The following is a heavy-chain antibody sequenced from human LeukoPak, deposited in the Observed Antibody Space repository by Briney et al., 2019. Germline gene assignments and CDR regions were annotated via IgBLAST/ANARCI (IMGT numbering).Heavy chain of an antibody. Sequence: GGSLRLSCAASGFTFSSYSMSWVRQAPGKGLEWVSVIYSGGSTYYADSVKGRFTISRDNSKNTLYLQMNSLRAEDTAVYYCARTPSGLRYFDWLLHFDYWGQGTLVTVSS. J-gene: IGHJ4*02. CDR1: GFTFSSYS. CDR3: ARTPSGLRYFDWLLHFDY. D-gene: IGHD3-9*01. V-gene: IGHV3-53*01. CDR2: IYSGGST.